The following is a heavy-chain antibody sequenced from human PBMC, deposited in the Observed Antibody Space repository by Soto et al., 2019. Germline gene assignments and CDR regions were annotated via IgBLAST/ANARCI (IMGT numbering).Heavy chain of an antibody. CDR3: ARDGRSGYFDY. Sequence: SETLSLTCTVSGGSISSGGYYWSWIRQHPGKGLEWIGYIYYSGSTYYNPSLKSRVTISVDTSKNQFSLKLSSVTAADTAVYYCARDGRSGYFDYWGQGTLVTVSS. V-gene: IGHV4-31*03. CDR1: GGSISSGGYY. CDR2: IYYSGST. D-gene: IGHD3-3*01. J-gene: IGHJ4*02.